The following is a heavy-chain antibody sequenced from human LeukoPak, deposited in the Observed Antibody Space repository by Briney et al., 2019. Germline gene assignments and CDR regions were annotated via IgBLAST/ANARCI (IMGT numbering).Heavy chain of an antibody. J-gene: IGHJ6*02. V-gene: IGHV3-11*01. CDR3: ARDLGSRPQQLVLYYYGMDV. CDR1: GFTFSDYY. CDR2: ISSSGSTI. Sequence: PGGSLRLSCAASGFTFSDYYMSWIRQAPGKGLEWVSYISSSGSTIYYADPVKGRFTISRDNAKNSLYLQMNSLRAEDTAVYYCARDLGSRPQQLVLYYYGMDVWGQGTTVTVSS. D-gene: IGHD6-6*01.